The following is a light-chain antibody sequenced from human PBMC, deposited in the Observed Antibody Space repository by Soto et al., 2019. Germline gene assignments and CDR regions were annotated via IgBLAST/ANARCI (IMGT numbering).Light chain of an antibody. J-gene: IGKJ1*01. V-gene: IGKV1-5*01. Sequence: DIQMTQSPSTLSASVGDRVTITCRASQSISSWLAWYQQKPGKAPKLLIFDASSLETRVPSRFSGSGSGTEFTLTISSLQPDDFATYYCQQYNSCSWTFGQGNKVDIK. CDR3: QQYNSCSWT. CDR2: DAS. CDR1: QSISSW.